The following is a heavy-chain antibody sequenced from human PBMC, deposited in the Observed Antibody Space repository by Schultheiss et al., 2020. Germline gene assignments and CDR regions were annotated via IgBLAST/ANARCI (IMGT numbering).Heavy chain of an antibody. J-gene: IGHJ6*02. CDR3: AKDLPFYGMDV. CDR2: ISGSGGST. CDR1: GLRIDDFG. Sequence: GGSLRLSCAVSGLRIDDFGMSWVRQTPGKGLEWVSAISGSGGSTYYADSVKGRFTISRDNSKNTLYLQMNSLRAEDTAVYYCAKDLPFYGMDVWGQGTTVTVSS. V-gene: IGHV3-23*01.